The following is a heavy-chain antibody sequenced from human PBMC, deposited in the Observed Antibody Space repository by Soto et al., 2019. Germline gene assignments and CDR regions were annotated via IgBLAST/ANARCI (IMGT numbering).Heavy chain of an antibody. CDR2: ITGYGGNT. CDR1: GFTFSSYA. Sequence: PGGSLRLSCAASGFTFSSYAMSWVRQAPGKGLEWVSTITGYGGNTYYADSVKGRLTISRDNSRNTLYVQINSLRAEDTAVYYCAKGRGESNRYSFDYWGHGTLVTVSS. CDR3: AKGRGESNRYSFDY. V-gene: IGHV3-23*01. J-gene: IGHJ4*01. D-gene: IGHD3-10*01.